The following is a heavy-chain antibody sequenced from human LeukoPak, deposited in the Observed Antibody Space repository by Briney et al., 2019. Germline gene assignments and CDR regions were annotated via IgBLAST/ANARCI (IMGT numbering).Heavy chain of an antibody. CDR3: ARGPYSYDSSGAFDI. CDR1: GYTFSSYG. J-gene: IGHJ3*02. CDR2: ISAYNGNT. V-gene: IGHV1-18*01. Sequence: ASVISCKASGYTFSSYGISWVRQAPGQGLEGMGWISAYNGNTYYAQKLQGRLTMTTDTSTSTAYMELRSLRSDDTAVYYCARGPYSYDSSGAFDIWGQGTMVTVSS. D-gene: IGHD3-22*01.